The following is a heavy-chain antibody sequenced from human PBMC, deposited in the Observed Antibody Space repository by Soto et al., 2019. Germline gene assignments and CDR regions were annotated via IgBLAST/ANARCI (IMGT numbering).Heavy chain of an antibody. V-gene: IGHV1-3*01. CDR1: GYTFTSYA. Sequence: EASVKVSCKASGYTFTSYAMHWVRQAPGQRLEWMGWINAGNGNTKYSQKFQGRVTITRDTSASTAYMELSSLRSEDTAVYYCARHNGPLYVGYYYDMDVWGQGTTVTVSS. D-gene: IGHD3-16*01. CDR2: INAGNGNT. CDR3: ARHNGPLYVGYYYDMDV. J-gene: IGHJ6*02.